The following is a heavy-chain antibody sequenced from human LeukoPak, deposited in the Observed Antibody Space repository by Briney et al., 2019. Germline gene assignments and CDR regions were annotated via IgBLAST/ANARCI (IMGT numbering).Heavy chain of an antibody. V-gene: IGHV3-7*01. D-gene: IGHD3-10*01. CDR2: IKQDGSEK. Sequence: PGGSLRLSCAASGFTFSSYWMSWVRQAPGKGLEGVANIKQDGSEKYYVDSVKGRFTISRDNAKDSLYLQMNSLRAEDTAVYYCARVDFDGSGSYRGLYYYMDVWGKGTTVTVSS. CDR1: GFTFSSYW. CDR3: ARVDFDGSGSYRGLYYYMDV. J-gene: IGHJ6*03.